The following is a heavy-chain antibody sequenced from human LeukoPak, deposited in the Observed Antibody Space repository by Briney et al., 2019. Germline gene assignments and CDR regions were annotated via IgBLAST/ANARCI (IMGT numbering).Heavy chain of an antibody. D-gene: IGHD5-12*01. CDR2: INHSGST. Sequence: SETLSLTCAVYGGSFSGYYWSWIRQPPGKGLEPIGEINHSGSTNYNPSLKSRVTISVDTSKNQFSLKLSSVTAADTAVYYCARAKGGKWLRRGYYFDYWGQGTLVTVSS. J-gene: IGHJ4*02. CDR3: ARAKGGKWLRRGYYFDY. CDR1: GGSFSGYY. V-gene: IGHV4-34*01.